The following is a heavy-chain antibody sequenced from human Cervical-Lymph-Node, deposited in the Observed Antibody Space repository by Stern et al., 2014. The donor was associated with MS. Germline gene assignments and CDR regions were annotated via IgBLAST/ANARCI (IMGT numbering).Heavy chain of an antibody. CDR3: ARIGRSSGWNNWFDP. D-gene: IGHD6-19*01. CDR1: GFSLSTSGMR. J-gene: IGHJ5*02. CDR2: IDLDNDK. Sequence: QITLKESGPALVKPTQTLTLTCTFSGFSLSTSGMRVSWLRQPPGKALEWLARIDLDNDKFDSTSLMTMLTISKDTYKNKVVLAMTSMDPVDTATYYCARIGRSSGWNNWFDPWGQGTLVTVSS. V-gene: IGHV2-70*04.